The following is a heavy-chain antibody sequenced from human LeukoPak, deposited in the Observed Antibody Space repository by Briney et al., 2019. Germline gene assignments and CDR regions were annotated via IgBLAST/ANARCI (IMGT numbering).Heavy chain of an antibody. Sequence: SGGSLRLSCAASGFTFADYFMHWVRQAPGKGLECISFISGDGTTTCYRDSVRGRFTISRDSSKNSLYLQLESLRADDTALYFCATSHGWSPDYWGQGTLVTVSS. V-gene: IGHV3-43*02. J-gene: IGHJ4*02. CDR1: GFTFADYF. CDR2: ISGDGTTT. CDR3: ATSHGWSPDY. D-gene: IGHD6-19*01.